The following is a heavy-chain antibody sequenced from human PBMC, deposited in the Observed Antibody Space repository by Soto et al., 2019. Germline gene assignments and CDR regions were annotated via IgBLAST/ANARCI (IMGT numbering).Heavy chain of an antibody. D-gene: IGHD2-2*01. CDR2: IIPVSGAA. CDR3: ATALGCRSTSCTLDY. Sequence: QVQLVQSGAEVKKPGSSVKVSCNASGGTFGSYAFSWVRQAPGQGLEWMGGIIPVSGAAHYAQKFQGRVTITADESTSTAYMELSSLSSQDTAVYYCATALGCRSTSCTLDYWGQETRVIVSS. CDR1: GGTFGSYA. J-gene: IGHJ4*02. V-gene: IGHV1-69*01.